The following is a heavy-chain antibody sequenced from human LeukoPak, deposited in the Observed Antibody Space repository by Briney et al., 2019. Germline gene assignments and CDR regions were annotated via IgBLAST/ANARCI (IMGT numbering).Heavy chain of an antibody. CDR1: GFTFSSYW. D-gene: IGHD6-19*01. CDR2: IKQDGSEK. J-gene: IGHJ4*02. Sequence: GGSLRLSSAASGFTFSSYWMSWVRQAPGKGLEWVASIKQDGSEKYYVDSVKGRFTIFRDNAKNSLYLQMNSLRAEDTAVYYCARAPYSSGWYDYWGQGTLVTVSS. V-gene: IGHV3-7*03. CDR3: ARAPYSSGWYDY.